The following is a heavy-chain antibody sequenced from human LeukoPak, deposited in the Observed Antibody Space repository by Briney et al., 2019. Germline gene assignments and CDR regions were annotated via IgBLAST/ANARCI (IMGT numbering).Heavy chain of an antibody. J-gene: IGHJ2*01. CDR1: GVSVSSNY. D-gene: IGHD4-17*01. CDR2: IYSGGST. Sequence: AGSLTLTCTASGVSVSSNYLSWVRQPPGQGLERVSVIYSGGSTYYADSVRGRFTISRDNSRNTLYLQMNSLRAEDTAVYYCASSLLYGEGYFDLWGRGTLVTVSS. V-gene: IGHV3-53*01. CDR3: ASSLLYGEGYFDL.